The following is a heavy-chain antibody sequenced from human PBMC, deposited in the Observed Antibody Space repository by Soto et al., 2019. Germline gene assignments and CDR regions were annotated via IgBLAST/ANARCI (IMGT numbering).Heavy chain of an antibody. D-gene: IGHD1-1*01. CDR2: NYYRSKWYS. Sequence: SQTLSLTCAISGDSVSSNSATWNWVRQSPSRGLEWLGRNYYRSKWYSDYAVSVKSRITINPDTSKNQFSLQLNSVTPEDTAVYYCARVSGPFSVRDAFDIWGQGTMVTVSS. J-gene: IGHJ3*02. CDR3: ARVSGPFSVRDAFDI. CDR1: GDSVSSNSAT. V-gene: IGHV6-1*01.